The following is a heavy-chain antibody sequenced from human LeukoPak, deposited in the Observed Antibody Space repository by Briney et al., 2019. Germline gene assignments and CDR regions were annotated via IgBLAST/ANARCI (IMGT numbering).Heavy chain of an antibody. D-gene: IGHD2-15*01. CDR1: GGSISSSSYY. CDR2: IYYSGST. Sequence: PSETQSLTCTVSGGSISSSSYYWGWIRQPPGKGLEWIGSIYYSGSTYYNPSLKSRVTISVDTSKNQFSLKLSSVTAADTAVYYCARLVVVAATPSPYFDYWGQGTLVTVSS. J-gene: IGHJ4*02. V-gene: IGHV4-39*01. CDR3: ARLVVVAATPSPYFDY.